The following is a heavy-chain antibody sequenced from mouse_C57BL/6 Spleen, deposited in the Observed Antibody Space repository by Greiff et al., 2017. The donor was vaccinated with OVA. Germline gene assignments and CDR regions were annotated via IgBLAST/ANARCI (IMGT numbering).Heavy chain of an antibody. CDR2: IDPETGGT. J-gene: IGHJ3*01. V-gene: IGHV1-15*01. D-gene: IGHD1-1*01. Sequence: QVQLQQSGAELVRPGASVTLSCKASGYTFTDYEMHWVKQTPVHGLEWIGAIDPETGGTAYNQKFKGKAILTADKSSSTAYMELRSLTSEDSAVYYCTIGNYYGSSYVFAYWGQGTLVTVSA. CDR1: GYTFTDYE. CDR3: TIGNYYGSSYVFAY.